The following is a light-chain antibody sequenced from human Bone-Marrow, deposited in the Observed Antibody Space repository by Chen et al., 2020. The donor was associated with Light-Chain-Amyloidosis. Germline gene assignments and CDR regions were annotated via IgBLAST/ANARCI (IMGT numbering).Light chain of an antibody. CDR1: NIGSTS. J-gene: IGLJ3*02. CDR3: QVWDRSSDRPV. V-gene: IGLV3-21*02. Sequence: SYVLTQPSSVSVAPGQTATIACGGNNIGSTSVHWYQQTPGQAPLLVVYDDSDRPSGIPERLSGSTSGNPAALTISRVEAGDEADYDCQVWDRSSDRPVFGGGTKLTVL. CDR2: DDS.